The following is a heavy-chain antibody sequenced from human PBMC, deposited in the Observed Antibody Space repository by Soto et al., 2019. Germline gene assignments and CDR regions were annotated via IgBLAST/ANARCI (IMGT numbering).Heavy chain of an antibody. CDR3: ARRGLHQPGGMDV. V-gene: IGHV4-34*01. CDR1: GGSFSGYY. J-gene: IGHJ6*02. D-gene: IGHD2-2*01. Sequence: SETLSLTCAVYGGSFSGYYWSWIRQPPGKGLEWIGEINHSGSTNYNPSLKSRVTISVDTSKNQFSLKLSSVTAADTAVYYCARRGLHQPGGMDVWGQGIXVTVSS. CDR2: INHSGST.